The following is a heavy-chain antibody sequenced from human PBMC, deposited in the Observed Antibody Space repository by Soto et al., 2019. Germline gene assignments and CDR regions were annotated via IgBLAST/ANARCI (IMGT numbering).Heavy chain of an antibody. CDR2: ISSSSSII. CDR3: ARGPTYYYDSSGYYHYFDC. CDR1: GFTFSTYS. J-gene: IGHJ4*02. D-gene: IGHD3-22*01. V-gene: IGHV3-48*02. Sequence: VGSLRLSCAASGFTFSTYSLNWVRQAPGKGLEWVSYISSSSSIIHYADSVKGRFTISRDNAKNSLYLQMNSLRDEDTAVYYCARGPTYYYDSSGYYHYFDCWGQGTLVTVSS.